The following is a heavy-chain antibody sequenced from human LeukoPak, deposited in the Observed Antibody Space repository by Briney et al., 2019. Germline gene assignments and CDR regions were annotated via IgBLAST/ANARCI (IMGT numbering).Heavy chain of an antibody. CDR1: GFTFGDYA. CDR3: TSRRWLQSDFDY. D-gene: IGHD5-24*01. Sequence: GGSLRLSCTVSGFTFGDYAISWFPQAPGKGLEWVGFIRSKAYGGTTNYAASVKGRFIISRDDSKSIAYLQMNSLKTEDTAVYYCTSRRWLQSDFDYWGQGTLVTVSS. V-gene: IGHV3-49*03. CDR2: IRSKAYGGTT. J-gene: IGHJ4*02.